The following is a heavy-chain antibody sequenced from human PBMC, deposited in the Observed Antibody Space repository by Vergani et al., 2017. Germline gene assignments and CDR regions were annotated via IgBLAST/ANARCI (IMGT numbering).Heavy chain of an antibody. CDR3: ARLISEVGAPSPFDY. V-gene: IGHV4-34*01. D-gene: IGHD1-26*01. CDR2: INHSGST. Sequence: QVQLQQWGAGLLKPSETLSLTCAVYGGSFSGYYWSWIRQPPGKGLEWIGEINHSGSTNYNPSLKSRVTISVDTSKNQFSLKLSSVTAADTAVYYCARLISEVGAPSPFDYWGQGTLVTVSS. CDR1: GGSFSGYY. J-gene: IGHJ4*02.